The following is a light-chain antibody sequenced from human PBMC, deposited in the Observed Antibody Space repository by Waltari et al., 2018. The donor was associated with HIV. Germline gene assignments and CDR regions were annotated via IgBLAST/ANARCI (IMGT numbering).Light chain of an antibody. CDR3: MQSLHLLYT. V-gene: IGKV2D-29*02. J-gene: IGKJ2*01. CDR2: EAA. CDR1: QSLKHTDGKTY. Sequence: DIVMTQTPPSLSVTPGQPASFSCNSSQSLKHTDGKTYLYWYLQRPGQSPQVLIYEAAKRDAGVPDRFSGSGSGTHFTLKSARVEADDVGSYYCMQSLHLLYTFGQGTKLNIK.